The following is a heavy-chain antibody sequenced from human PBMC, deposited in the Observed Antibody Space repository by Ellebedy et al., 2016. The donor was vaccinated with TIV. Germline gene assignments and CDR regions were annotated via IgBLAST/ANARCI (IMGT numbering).Heavy chain of an antibody. J-gene: IGHJ4*02. CDR3: TIDEGGSFDS. CDR1: GFTFSDYY. D-gene: IGHD2-15*01. CDR2: ISSSSSST. Sequence: PGGSLRLSCAASGFTFSDYYMSWIRQAPGKGLEWVSYISSSSSSTNYADSVKGRFTISRDNARKTLYLQMNGLRPEDTAVYYCTIDEGGSFDSWGQGTLVTVSS. V-gene: IGHV3-11*06.